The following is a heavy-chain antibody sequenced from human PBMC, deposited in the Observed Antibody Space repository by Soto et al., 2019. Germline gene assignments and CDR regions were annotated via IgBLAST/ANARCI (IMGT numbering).Heavy chain of an antibody. CDR2: INHSGST. J-gene: IGHJ6*02. V-gene: IGHV4-34*01. D-gene: IGHD2-2*01. CDR1: GGSFSGYY. CDR3: ARGSTRGWHIVVVPAAWSYYGMDV. Sequence: PSETLSLTCAVYGGSFSGYYWSWIRQPPGKGLEWIGEINHSGSTNYNPSLKSRVTISEDTSKNQFSMKLSSVTAADTALFYFARGSTRGWHIVVVPAAWSYYGMDVWGQGTTVTVSS.